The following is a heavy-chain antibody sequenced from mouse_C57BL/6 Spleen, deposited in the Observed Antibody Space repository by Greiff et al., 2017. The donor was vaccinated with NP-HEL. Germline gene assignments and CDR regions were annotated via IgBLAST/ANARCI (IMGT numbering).Heavy chain of an antibody. J-gene: IGHJ2*01. CDR3: AEALRGFDY. CDR1: GYTFTDYY. D-gene: IGHD1-1*01. CDR2: INPNNGGT. Sequence: EVQLQQSGPELVKPGASVKISCKASGYTFTDYYMNWVKQSHGKSLEWIGDINPNNGGTSYNQKFKGKATLTVDKSSSTAYMELRSLTSEDSAVYYCAEALRGFDYWGQGTTLTVSS. V-gene: IGHV1-26*01.